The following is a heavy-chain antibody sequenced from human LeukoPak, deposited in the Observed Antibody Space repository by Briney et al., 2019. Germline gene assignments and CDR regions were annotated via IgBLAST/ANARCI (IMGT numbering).Heavy chain of an antibody. J-gene: IGHJ5*02. D-gene: IGHD1-26*01. CDR3: ARVRGIVGAYEGGWFDP. Sequence: GGSLRLSCAASGFTFSNYGMNWVRQAPGKGLGWVSAISGSGHNTYYADSVKGRFTISRDNSKNTLYLQMNSLRAEDTAVYYCARVRGIVGAYEGGWFDPWGQGTLVTVSS. CDR2: ISGSGHNT. V-gene: IGHV3-23*01. CDR1: GFTFSNYG.